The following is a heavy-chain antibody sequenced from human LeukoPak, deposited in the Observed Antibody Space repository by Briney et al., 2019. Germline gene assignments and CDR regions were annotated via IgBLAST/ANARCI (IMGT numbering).Heavy chain of an antibody. Sequence: PSETLSLTCSVSGDSITSGDSYWTWIRQPAGRGLEWIGLIYTSGSTKYNPSLKSRITMSLDTSKNQISLQLNSVTAADTAVYDGAREYSHWGQGTLVTVSS. CDR1: GDSITSGDSY. V-gene: IGHV4-61*02. CDR2: IYTSGST. D-gene: IGHD5-12*01. CDR3: AREYSH. J-gene: IGHJ4*02.